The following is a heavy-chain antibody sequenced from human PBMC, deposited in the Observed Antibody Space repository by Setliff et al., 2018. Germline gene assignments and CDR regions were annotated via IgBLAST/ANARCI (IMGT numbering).Heavy chain of an antibody. D-gene: IGHD2-2*01. CDR2: INGDGSIT. V-gene: IGHV3-74*01. J-gene: IGHJ4*02. CDR1: GLTFTSKW. Sequence: GGSLRLSCAASGLTFTSKWMHWVRQAPGKGLVWVSRINGDGSITSYADSVRGRFTISRDNAKNSLYLQMNSLRAEDTAVYYCARSRDCDTTTCHIYCRGAFDYWGQGTLVTVSS. CDR3: ARSRDCDTTTCHIYCRGAFDY.